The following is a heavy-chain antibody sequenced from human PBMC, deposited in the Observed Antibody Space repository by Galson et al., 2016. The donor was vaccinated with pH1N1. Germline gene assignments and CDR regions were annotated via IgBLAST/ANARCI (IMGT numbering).Heavy chain of an antibody. Sequence: SLRLSCAASGFTVNSNYMNWVRQAPGKGLEWVSVIYSSGSTYYADSVKGRFTISRDDSKNTVDLQMGSMRAEDMAVYYCTRDAWGYSDSDYWGQGTLVTVSS. CDR1: GFTVNSNY. D-gene: IGHD2-15*01. V-gene: IGHV3-66*01. CDR3: TRDAWGYSDSDY. CDR2: IYSSGST. J-gene: IGHJ4*02.